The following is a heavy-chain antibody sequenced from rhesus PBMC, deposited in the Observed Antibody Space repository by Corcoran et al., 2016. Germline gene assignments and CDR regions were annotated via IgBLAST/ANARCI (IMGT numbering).Heavy chain of an antibody. Sequence: EVQLVESGGGLVQPGGSLRLSCAASGFTFSSYGMHWVRQAPGKGLEWVAVVWYDGSKKYYADSVKDRFTISRDNSKNMLYLQMNNLRVEDMAVYYCVKGTGYSYTQYSIFDYWGQGVLVTVSS. CDR3: VKGTGYSYTQYSIFDY. CDR2: VWYDGSKK. J-gene: IGHJ4*01. V-gene: IGHV3-54*02. CDR1: GFTFSSYG. D-gene: IGHD5-12*01.